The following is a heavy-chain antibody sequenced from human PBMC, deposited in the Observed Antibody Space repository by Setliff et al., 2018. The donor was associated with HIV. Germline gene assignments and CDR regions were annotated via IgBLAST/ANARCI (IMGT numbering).Heavy chain of an antibody. V-gene: IGHV1-2*02. CDR2: VNPNSGDA. Sequence: PSVKVSCKASGYSFTNYGISWVRQAPGQGLEWLGWVNPNSGDAIYAQNFQGRVTMTRDTSINAAYMELRGLRSDDTAVYYCARNFGLSPSGKYYYYYGMDIWGQGTTVTVSS. D-gene: IGHD3-10*01. CDR3: ARNFGLSPSGKYYYYYGMDI. CDR1: GYSFTNYG. J-gene: IGHJ6*02.